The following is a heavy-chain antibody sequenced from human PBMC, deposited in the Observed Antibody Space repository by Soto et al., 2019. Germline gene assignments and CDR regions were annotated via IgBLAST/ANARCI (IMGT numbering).Heavy chain of an antibody. J-gene: IGHJ4*02. V-gene: IGHV3-30-3*01. Sequence: GGSLRLSXAGSGFTFSTYVMHWVRQAPGKGLEWVAVISSDGSTKYYADSVKGRFTISRDNSNNTLYLQMSSLRPEDTAVYHCATLNLAVTTIDHWGQGTLVTVSS. D-gene: IGHD4-4*01. CDR1: GFTFSTYV. CDR2: ISSDGSTK. CDR3: ATLNLAVTTIDH.